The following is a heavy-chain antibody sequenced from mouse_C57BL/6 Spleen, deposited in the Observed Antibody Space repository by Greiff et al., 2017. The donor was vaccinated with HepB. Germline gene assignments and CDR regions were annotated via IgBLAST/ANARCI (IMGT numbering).Heavy chain of an antibody. CDR1: GFTFSSYA. J-gene: IGHJ2*01. CDR3: ARDDDGYYDFDY. Sequence: EVMLVESGGGLVKPGGSLKLSCAASGFTFSSYAMSWVRQTPEKRLEWVATISDGGSYTYYPDNVKGRFTISRDNAKNNLYLQMSHLKSEDTAMYYCARDDDGYYDFDYWGQGTTLTVSS. D-gene: IGHD2-3*01. V-gene: IGHV5-4*01. CDR2: ISDGGSYT.